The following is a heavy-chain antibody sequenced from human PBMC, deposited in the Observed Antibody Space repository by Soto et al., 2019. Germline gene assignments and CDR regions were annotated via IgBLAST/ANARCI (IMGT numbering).Heavy chain of an antibody. CDR2: IKQDGSEK. D-gene: IGHD1-1*01. Sequence: PGGSLRLSCAASGFTFSSYWMSWVRQAPGKGLEWVANIKQDGSEKYYVDSVKGRFTISRDNAKNSLYLQMNSLRAEDTAVYYCASLWYSDYYYYGMDVWGQGTTVTVSS. CDR1: GFTFSSYW. V-gene: IGHV3-7*03. CDR3: ASLWYSDYYYYGMDV. J-gene: IGHJ6*02.